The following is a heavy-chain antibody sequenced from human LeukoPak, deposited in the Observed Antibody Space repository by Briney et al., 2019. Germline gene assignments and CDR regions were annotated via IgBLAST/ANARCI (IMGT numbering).Heavy chain of an antibody. Sequence: PSETLSLTCAVYGGSFSGYYWSWIRQPPGKGLEWIGEINHSGSTNYNPSLKSRVTISVDTSKNQFSLKLSSVTAADTAVYYCARYRLVIIPHRCFDYWGQGTLVTVSS. J-gene: IGHJ4*02. D-gene: IGHD3-9*01. V-gene: IGHV4-34*01. CDR3: ARYRLVIIPHRCFDY. CDR2: INHSGST. CDR1: GGSFSGYY.